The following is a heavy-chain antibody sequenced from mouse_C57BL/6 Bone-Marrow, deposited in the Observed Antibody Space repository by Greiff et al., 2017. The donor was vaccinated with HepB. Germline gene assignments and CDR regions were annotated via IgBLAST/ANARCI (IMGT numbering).Heavy chain of an antibody. CDR2: IYPRSGNT. Sequence: VKLQESGAELARPGASVKLSCKASGYTFTSYGISWVKQRTGQGLEWIGEIYPRSGNTYYNEKFKGKATLTADKSSSTAYMELRSLTSEDSAVYFCARAYYYGRIDYWGQGTTLTVSS. V-gene: IGHV1-81*01. D-gene: IGHD1-1*01. J-gene: IGHJ2*01. CDR3: ARAYYYGRIDY. CDR1: GYTFTSYG.